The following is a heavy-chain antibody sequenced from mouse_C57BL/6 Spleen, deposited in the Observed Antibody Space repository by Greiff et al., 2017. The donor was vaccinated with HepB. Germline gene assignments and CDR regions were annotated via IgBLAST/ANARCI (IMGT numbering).Heavy chain of an antibody. CDR2: IDPSDSYT. CDR1: GYTFTSYW. D-gene: IGHD1-1*01. J-gene: IGHJ1*03. CDR3: AGSHYYGSSYGYFDV. Sequence: VQLQQPGAELVRPGTSVKLSCKASGYTFTSYWMHWVKQRPGQGLEWIGVIDPSDSYTNYNQKFKGKATLTVDTSSSTAYMQLSSLTSEDSAVYDCAGSHYYGSSYGYFDVWGTGTTVTVSS. V-gene: IGHV1-59*01.